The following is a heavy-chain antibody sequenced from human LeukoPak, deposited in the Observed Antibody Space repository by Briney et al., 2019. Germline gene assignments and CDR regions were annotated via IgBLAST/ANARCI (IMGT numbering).Heavy chain of an antibody. D-gene: IGHD4-17*01. CDR2: IWYGGGNK. J-gene: IGHJ5*02. CDR3: ARGYGDRLDCFDP. CDR1: GFTFSSYG. V-gene: IGHV3-33*01. Sequence: PGGSLRLSCAASGFTFSSYGMHWVRQAPGKGLEWVAVIWYGGGNKYYADSVKGRFTISRDNSKNTLYLQMNSLRAEDTAVYYCARGYGDRLDCFDPWGQGTLVTVSS.